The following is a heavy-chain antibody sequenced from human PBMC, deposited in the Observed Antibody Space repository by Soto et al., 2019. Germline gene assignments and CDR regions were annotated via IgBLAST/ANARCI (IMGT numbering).Heavy chain of an antibody. D-gene: IGHD1-1*01. J-gene: IGHJ4*02. Sequence: QVHLGQSGAEVKKPGASVKVSCKASGYTFTSYGITWVRQAPGQGLECMGWISAHNGNTDYALKLQGRVIVTRDTYTSTAYMELRRLRSDDTAVYYCARGRYGDYWGQGALVTVSS. CDR2: ISAHNGNT. CDR1: GYTFTSYG. V-gene: IGHV1-18*01. CDR3: ARGRYGDY.